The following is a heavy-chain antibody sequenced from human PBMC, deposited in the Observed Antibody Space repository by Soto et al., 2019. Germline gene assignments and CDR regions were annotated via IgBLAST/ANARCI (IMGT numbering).Heavy chain of an antibody. V-gene: IGHV4-31*03. CDR2: IDYSGNA. D-gene: IGHD4-17*01. CDR1: GESISSGDYY. Sequence: QVQLQESGPGLVKPSQTLSLTCTVSGESISSGDYYWSWIRQHPGKGLEWIGYIDYSGNAYYTPSLKSRVTLSVDTSKNRFSLKLNSVTAADTAVYYCARASVTTGGFDFWGQGTLVTVSS. CDR3: ARASVTTGGFDF. J-gene: IGHJ4*02.